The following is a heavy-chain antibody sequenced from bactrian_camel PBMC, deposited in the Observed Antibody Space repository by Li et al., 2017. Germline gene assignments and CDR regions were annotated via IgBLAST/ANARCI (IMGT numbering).Heavy chain of an antibody. J-gene: IGHJ6*01. CDR1: AKIFSYSITC. V-gene: IGHV3S53*01. CDR3: ATEDGSWEADFGY. D-gene: IGHD6*01. Sequence: HVQLVESGGGLVQPGGSLRLSCTASAKIFSYSITCMGWFRQVPGKEREEVAIIDSVGVTRYPDSVKGRFTISRDNAKNTVYLQMNSLKSEDTALYYCATEDGSWEADFGYWGQGTQVTVS. CDR2: IDSVGVT.